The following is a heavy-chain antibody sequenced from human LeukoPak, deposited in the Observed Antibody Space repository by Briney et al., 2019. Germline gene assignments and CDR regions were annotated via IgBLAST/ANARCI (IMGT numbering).Heavy chain of an antibody. Sequence: GESLKISCRGSGYSFSTYWIGWVRQMPGKGLEWMGVIYPDDSDTRYSPSFQGQVTFSADKSSSTAYLQWSSLTASDTAMYYCAQIQVFPLHLAGYSRAWGQGTLVTVSS. CDR1: GYSFSTYW. J-gene: IGHJ4*02. D-gene: IGHD6-19*01. CDR2: IYPDDSDT. CDR3: AQIQVFPLHLAGYSRA. V-gene: IGHV5-51*01.